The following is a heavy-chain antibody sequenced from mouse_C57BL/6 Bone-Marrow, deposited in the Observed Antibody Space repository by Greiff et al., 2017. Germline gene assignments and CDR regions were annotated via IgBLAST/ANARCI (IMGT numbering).Heavy chain of an antibody. CDR3: ARRPHYGNPYAMDY. CDR1: GYTFTSYW. CDR2: INPSSGYT. V-gene: IGHV1-7*01. D-gene: IGHD2-1*01. J-gene: IGHJ4*01. Sequence: VQLQQSGAVLAKPGASVKLSCKASGYTFTSYWMHWVKQRPGPGLAWIGYINPSSGYTKYNQKFKDTATLTADKSSSTAYMQLSSLTYEDSAVYYWARRPHYGNPYAMDYWGQGTSVTVSS.